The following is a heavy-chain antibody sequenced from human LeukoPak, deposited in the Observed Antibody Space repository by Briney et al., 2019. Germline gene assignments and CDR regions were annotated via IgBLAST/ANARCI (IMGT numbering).Heavy chain of an antibody. J-gene: IGHJ3*02. CDR3: AKDRFLIVATIGGPFDAFDI. D-gene: IGHD5-12*01. V-gene: IGHV3-23*01. CDR2: IGGSGGST. Sequence: GGSLRLSCAASVFTYSSYAMSWVRQAPGKGLEWVSAIGGSGGSTYYADSVKGRFTISRDNSKNTLYLQMNSLRAEDTAVYYCAKDRFLIVATIGGPFDAFDIWGQGTMVTVSS. CDR1: VFTYSSYA.